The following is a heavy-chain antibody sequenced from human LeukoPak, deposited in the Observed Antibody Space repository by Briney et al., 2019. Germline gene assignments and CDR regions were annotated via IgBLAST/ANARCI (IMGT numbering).Heavy chain of an antibody. Sequence: SQTLSLTCAISGDSVSSNSAAWNWIRQSPSRGLEWLGRTYYRSKWYNDYAVSVKSRITINPDTSKNQSSLQLNSVTPEDTAVYYCAREHLSHQWLVPTNYFDYWGQGTLVTVSS. CDR1: GDSVSSNSAA. J-gene: IGHJ4*02. CDR2: TYYRSKWYN. CDR3: AREHLSHQWLVPTNYFDY. D-gene: IGHD6-19*01. V-gene: IGHV6-1*01.